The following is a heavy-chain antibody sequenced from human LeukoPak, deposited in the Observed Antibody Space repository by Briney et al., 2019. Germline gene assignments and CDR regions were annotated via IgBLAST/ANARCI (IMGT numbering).Heavy chain of an antibody. V-gene: IGHV3-15*01. CDR3: TTYGPFIVVVPAANAFDI. J-gene: IGHJ3*02. CDR2: IKSKSSGGTT. CDR1: GITFSNAW. Sequence: GGSLRLSCAASGITFSNAWMSWVRQAPGKGLEWVGRIKSKSSGGTTDYAAHVKGRFTIARDDSKNTLYLQMNSLKTEDTAVYYCTTYGPFIVVVPAANAFDIWGQGTMVSVSS. D-gene: IGHD2-2*01.